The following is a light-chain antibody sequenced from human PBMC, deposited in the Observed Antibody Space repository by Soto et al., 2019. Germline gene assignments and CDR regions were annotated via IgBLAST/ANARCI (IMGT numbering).Light chain of an antibody. Sequence: EIVLTQSPGTLSLSPGERATVSCRASQSVTSSYLAWYQQKPGQAPRLLIYGASSRATGIPDRFSGSGSGTDFTLTISRLESEDFAVYYCQQYGSSLFTFGPGTKVDI. J-gene: IGKJ3*01. V-gene: IGKV3-20*01. CDR2: GAS. CDR1: QSVTSSY. CDR3: QQYGSSLFT.